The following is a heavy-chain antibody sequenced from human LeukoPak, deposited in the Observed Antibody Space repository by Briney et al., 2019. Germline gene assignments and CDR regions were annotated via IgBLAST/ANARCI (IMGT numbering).Heavy chain of an antibody. D-gene: IGHD6-19*01. Sequence: PSETLSLTCTVSGSSISNSGYYWGWIRQPPGKGLEWIATIYYSGSTYYNPSLKSRATMSVDTSKNQFSLNLISVTASDTAVYYCATHGAAVAGGFDPWGQGTLVTVSS. J-gene: IGHJ5*02. CDR2: IYYSGST. V-gene: IGHV4-39*01. CDR1: GSSISNSGYY. CDR3: ATHGAAVAGGFDP.